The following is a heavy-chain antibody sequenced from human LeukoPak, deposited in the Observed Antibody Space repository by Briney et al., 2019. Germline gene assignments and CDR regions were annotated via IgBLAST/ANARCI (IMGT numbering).Heavy chain of an antibody. D-gene: IGHD3-9*01. J-gene: IGHJ4*02. CDR2: ISYDGGNK. CDR1: GFTFSSYG. Sequence: GRSLRLSCAASGFTFSSYGMHWVRPAPGKGLPWAAVISYDGGNKYYADSVKGRFTISRDNSKNTLYLQMNSLRAEDTAVYYCAKEWGHYDILTGYLNWGQGTLVTVSS. CDR3: AKEWGHYDILTGYLN. V-gene: IGHV3-30*18.